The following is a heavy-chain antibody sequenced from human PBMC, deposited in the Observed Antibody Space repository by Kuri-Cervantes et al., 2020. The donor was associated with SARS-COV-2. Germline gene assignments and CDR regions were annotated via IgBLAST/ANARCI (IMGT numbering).Heavy chain of an antibody. CDR3: ARGLLYYDFWSGYYTPTDY. V-gene: IGHV3-48*02. CDR2: ISSSSNTM. CDR1: GFTFSSYG. Sequence: GESLKISCAASGFTFSSYGMHWVRQAPGKGLEWVSYISSSSNTMYYADSVKGRFTISRDNAKNSLYLQMNSLRDEDTAVYYCARGLLYYDFWSGYYTPTDYWGQGTLVTVSS. D-gene: IGHD3-3*01. J-gene: IGHJ4*02.